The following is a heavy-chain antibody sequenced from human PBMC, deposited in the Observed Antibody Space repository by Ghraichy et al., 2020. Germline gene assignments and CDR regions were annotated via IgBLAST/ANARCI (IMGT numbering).Heavy chain of an antibody. CDR2: IYYSGST. D-gene: IGHD3-16*01. CDR1: GGSISSYY. Sequence: SETLSLTCTVSGGSISSYYWSWIRQPPGKGLEWIGYIYYSGSTNYNPSLKSRVTISVDTSKNQFSLKLSSVTAADTAVYYCARSGGYGYYSDYWGQGTLVTVSS. V-gene: IGHV4-59*08. CDR3: ARSGGYGYYSDY. J-gene: IGHJ4*02.